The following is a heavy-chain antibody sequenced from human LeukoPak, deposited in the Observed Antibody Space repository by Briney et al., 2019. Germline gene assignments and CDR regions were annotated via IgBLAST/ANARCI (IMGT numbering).Heavy chain of an antibody. CDR2: IYTSGST. V-gene: IGHV4-4*09. J-gene: IGHJ5*02. CDR3: ARAGYSSCWYNSWFDP. D-gene: IGHD6-13*01. CDR1: GGSISSYC. Sequence: SETLSLTCTVSGGSISSYCWSWVRQPPGKGLEWIGYIYTSGSTNYNPSLNVRVPISVDTYNTQFSLKLSTVTAADTAVYYCARAGYSSCWYNSWFDPWGQGTLVTVSS.